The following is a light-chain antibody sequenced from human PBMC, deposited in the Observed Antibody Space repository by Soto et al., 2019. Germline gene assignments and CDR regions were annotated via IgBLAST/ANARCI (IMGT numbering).Light chain of an antibody. Sequence: EIVLTHSPGTLSLSPGDRATLSFSSSQSVSSSYLAWYQQKPGQAPRLLIYGASSRATGIPDRFSGSGSGTDFTLTISRLEPEDFAVYYCQQYGTSPRTFGQGTKVDI. J-gene: IGKJ1*01. V-gene: IGKV3-20*01. CDR3: QQYGTSPRT. CDR2: GAS. CDR1: QSVSSSY.